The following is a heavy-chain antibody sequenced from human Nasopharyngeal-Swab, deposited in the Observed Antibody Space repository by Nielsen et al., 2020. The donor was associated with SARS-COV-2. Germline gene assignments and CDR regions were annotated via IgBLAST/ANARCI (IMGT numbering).Heavy chain of an antibody. CDR2: IDSEGSNI. Sequence: GESLKISCTVSGFTFSSYWMHWVRQAPGKGLVWISHIDSEGSNINYADSVRGRFTVSRDNAKNTLYLQMDSLRAEDTALYYCARMQGPGKWGNYMDAWGKGTTVTVSS. J-gene: IGHJ6*03. CDR1: GFTFSSYW. CDR3: ARMQGPGKWGNYMDA. V-gene: IGHV3-74*01. D-gene: IGHD1-26*01.